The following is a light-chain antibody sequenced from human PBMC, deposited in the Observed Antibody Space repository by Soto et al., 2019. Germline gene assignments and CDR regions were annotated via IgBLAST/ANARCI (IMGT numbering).Light chain of an antibody. J-gene: IGKJ1*01. CDR1: QSVSSSY. Sequence: EIVLTQSPGTLSLSPGERATLSCRASQSVSSSYLAWYQQKPGQAPRLLIYGASSRATGIPDRFSGSGSGTDLTLTISRLEPEEFAVYYCQQYGSSPRTFGQGTKVEI. CDR2: GAS. CDR3: QQYGSSPRT. V-gene: IGKV3-20*01.